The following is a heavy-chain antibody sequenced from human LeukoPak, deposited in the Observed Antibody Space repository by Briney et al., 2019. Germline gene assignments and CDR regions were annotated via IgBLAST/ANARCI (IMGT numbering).Heavy chain of an antibody. CDR3: AKGSRGIVGVSNF. J-gene: IGHJ4*02. D-gene: IGHD1-26*01. Sequence: GGSLRLSCEGFGFTFSDYWMNWVRQAPGKGLEWVSAISGSGGSTYYADSVKGRFTISRDNSKNTLYLQMNSLRAEDTAVYYCAKGSRGIVGVSNFWGQGTLVTVSS. CDR1: GFTFSDYW. V-gene: IGHV3-23*01. CDR2: ISGSGGST.